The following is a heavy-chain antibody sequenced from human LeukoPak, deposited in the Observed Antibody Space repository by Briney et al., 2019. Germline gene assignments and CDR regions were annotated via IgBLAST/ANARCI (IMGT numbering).Heavy chain of an antibody. V-gene: IGHV3-49*04. J-gene: IGHJ4*02. CDR2: TRSKVYGGTT. CDR1: GLTFSDSA. Sequence: GGSLRLSCTFSGLTFSDSAVTWVRQAPGKGLQWIGCTRSKVYGGTTEYAASVKGRITISRDESKSIAYLQMDSLTTEDTAVYYCATDPRLIEQWLAFDYWGQGTLVTVSS. CDR3: ATDPRLIEQWLAFDY. D-gene: IGHD6-19*01.